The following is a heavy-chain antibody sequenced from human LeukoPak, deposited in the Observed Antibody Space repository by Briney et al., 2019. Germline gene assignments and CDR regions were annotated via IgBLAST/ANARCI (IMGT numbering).Heavy chain of an antibody. J-gene: IGHJ4*02. CDR1: GFTFSTYW. Sequence: GGSLRLSCAASGFTFSTYWMSWVRQAPGRGLEWVANIKGDGTEKYYVDSVKGRFTISRDNAKNSLFLHMNNVRAEDTAVYYCSRLSAMLRGPEAFYYFEYWGQGALVTVSS. CDR2: IKGDGTEK. V-gene: IGHV3-7*01. CDR3: SRLSAMLRGPEAFYYFEY. D-gene: IGHD3-10*01.